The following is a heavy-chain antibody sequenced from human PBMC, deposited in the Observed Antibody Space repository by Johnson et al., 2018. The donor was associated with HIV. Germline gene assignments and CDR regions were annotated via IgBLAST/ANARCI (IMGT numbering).Heavy chain of an antibody. CDR3: AKDEAQTLASAGRDAFDF. J-gene: IGHJ3*01. D-gene: IGHD6-13*01. Sequence: QVQLVESGGGLIQPGGSLRLSCAASGFTVSSHYMSWVRQAPGKGLEWVAVISYDGSNKYYADSVKGRFTISRDNSKNTLYLQMNSLRPEDTALYYCAKDEAQTLASAGRDAFDFWGQGTAVTV. CDR1: GFTVSSHY. CDR2: ISYDGSNK. V-gene: IGHV3-30*18.